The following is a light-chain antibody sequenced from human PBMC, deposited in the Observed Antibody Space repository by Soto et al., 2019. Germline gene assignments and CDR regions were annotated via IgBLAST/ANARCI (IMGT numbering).Light chain of an antibody. J-gene: IGLJ2*01. CDR2: YDK. Sequence: SYELTQPPSVSVAPGKTATITCGGNNIGVKSVHWYQQRPDQAPVVVMYYDKNRPSGIPERFSGSNSGNTATLTISRVEVGDEADYYCQVWDRSSDHVIFGGGTKLTVL. CDR1: NIGVKS. CDR3: QVWDRSSDHVI. V-gene: IGLV3-21*04.